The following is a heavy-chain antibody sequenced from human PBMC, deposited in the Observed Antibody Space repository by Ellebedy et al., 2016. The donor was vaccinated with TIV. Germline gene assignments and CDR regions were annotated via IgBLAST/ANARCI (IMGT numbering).Heavy chain of an antibody. CDR2: IYHSGST. CDR3: ARDADTRHYYYYYMDV. V-gene: IGHV4-4*02. D-gene: IGHD5-18*01. Sequence: SETLSLTXAVSGGSISSSNWWSWVRQPPGKGLEWIGEIYHSGSTNYNPSLKSRVTISVDKSKNQFSLKLSSVTAADTAVYYCARDADTRHYYYYYMDVWGKGTTVTVSS. CDR1: GGSISSSNW. J-gene: IGHJ6*03.